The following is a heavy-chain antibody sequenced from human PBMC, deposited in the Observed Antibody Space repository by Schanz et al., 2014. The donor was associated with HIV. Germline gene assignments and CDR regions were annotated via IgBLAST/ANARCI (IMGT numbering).Heavy chain of an antibody. J-gene: IGHJ2*01. V-gene: IGHV1-2*02. CDR1: GYTFTGYY. Sequence: QVQLVQSGAEVKKPGASVKVSCKASGYTFTGYYMHWVRQAPGQGLEWMGWINPNSGGTNYAQKFQGRVTMTRDTSISTASMELRRLRYDDTAVYYCAMGPDYYDSSAYYRVGLWYFDLWGRGTLVTVSS. D-gene: IGHD3-22*01. CDR2: INPNSGGT. CDR3: AMGPDYYDSSAYYRVGLWYFDL.